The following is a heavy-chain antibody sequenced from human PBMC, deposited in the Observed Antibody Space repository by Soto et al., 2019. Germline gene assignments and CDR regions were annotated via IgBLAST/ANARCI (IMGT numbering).Heavy chain of an antibody. Sequence: GSLKISCKGSGYSFTSYWIGWVRQMPGKGLEWMGIIYPGDSDTRYSPSFQGQVTISADKSISTAYLQWSSLKASDTAMYYCARTAAAGKYYYGVDVWGQGTTVTV. CDR3: ARTAAAGKYYYGVDV. D-gene: IGHD6-13*01. J-gene: IGHJ6*02. V-gene: IGHV5-51*01. CDR2: IYPGDSDT. CDR1: GYSFTSYW.